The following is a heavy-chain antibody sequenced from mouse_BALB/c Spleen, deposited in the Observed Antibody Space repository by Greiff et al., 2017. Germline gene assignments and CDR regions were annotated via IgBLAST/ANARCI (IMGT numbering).Heavy chain of an antibody. CDR2: ISSGGSYT. V-gene: IGHV5-6*01. D-gene: IGHD1-2*01. CDR1: GFTFSSYG. Sequence: EVQGVESGGDLVKPGGSLKLSCAASGFTFSSYGMSWVRQTPDKRLEWVATISSGGSYTYYPDSVKGRFTISRDNAKNTLYLQMSSLKSEDTAMYYCARLYTTATSYFDYWGQGTTLTVSS. CDR3: ARLYTTATSYFDY. J-gene: IGHJ2*01.